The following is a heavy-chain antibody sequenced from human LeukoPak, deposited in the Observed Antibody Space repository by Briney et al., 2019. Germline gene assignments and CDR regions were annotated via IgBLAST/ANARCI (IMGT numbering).Heavy chain of an antibody. CDR1: GFTFSSYA. V-gene: IGHV3-23*01. D-gene: IGHD5-12*01. CDR3: AKPNSGYDH. CDR2: ISGSGGST. J-gene: IGHJ4*02. Sequence: PGGSLRLSCAASGFTFSSYAMNWVRQAPGKGLEWVSAISGSGGSTYYADSVKGRFTIFRDNSKNTLYLQMDSLRAEDTAIYYCAKPNSGYDHWGQGTLVTVSS.